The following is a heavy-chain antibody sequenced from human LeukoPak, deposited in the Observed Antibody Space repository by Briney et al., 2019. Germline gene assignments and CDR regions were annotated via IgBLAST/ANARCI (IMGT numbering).Heavy chain of an antibody. V-gene: IGHV1-8*01. CDR3: ARDRGYYDFWSGYYMRSWFDP. Sequence: ASVKVSCKASGYTFTSYDINWVRQATGQGLEWMGWMNPNSGNTGYAQKFQGRVTMTRNTSISTAYMELSSLRSEDTAVYYCARDRGYYDFWSGYYMRSWFDPWGQGTLVTVSS. CDR1: GYTFTSYD. D-gene: IGHD3-3*01. CDR2: MNPNSGNT. J-gene: IGHJ5*02.